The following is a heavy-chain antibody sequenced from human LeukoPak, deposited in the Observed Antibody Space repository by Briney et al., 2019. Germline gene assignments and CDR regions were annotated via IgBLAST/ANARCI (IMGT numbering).Heavy chain of an antibody. V-gene: IGHV4-59*01. CDR1: GGSISSYN. D-gene: IGHD6-19*01. CDR3: ARDSSVDAFDI. CDR2: IYYSGST. Sequence: SETLSLTCTVSGGSISSYNWSWIRQPPGKGLEWIGYIYYSGSTNYNPSLKSRVTISVDTSKNQFSLKLSSVTAADTAVYYCARDSSVDAFDIWGQGTMVTVSS. J-gene: IGHJ3*02.